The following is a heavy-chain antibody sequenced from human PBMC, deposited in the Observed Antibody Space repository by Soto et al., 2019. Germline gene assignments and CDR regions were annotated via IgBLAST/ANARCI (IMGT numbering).Heavy chain of an antibody. CDR1: YYTFTSYG. CDR3: ARNGEGNYYYYYGMDD. J-gene: IGHJ6*02. D-gene: IGHD4-17*01. Sequence: ASVKVSCKASYYTFTSYGVSWVRQAPGQGLEWMGRISSQNGNTVYAQNFQGRVTMTTDTSTSTAYMELRSLRSDDTAVYYCARNGEGNYYYYYGMDDWGQGTTVTVSS. V-gene: IGHV1-18*01. CDR2: ISSQNGNT.